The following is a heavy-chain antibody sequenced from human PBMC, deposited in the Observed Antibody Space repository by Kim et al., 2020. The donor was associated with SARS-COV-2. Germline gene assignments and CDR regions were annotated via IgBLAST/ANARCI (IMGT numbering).Heavy chain of an antibody. CDR3: ARVRELSAYSYGQFDY. D-gene: IGHD5-18*01. J-gene: IGHJ4*01. Sequence: ASVKVSCKASGYTFTGYYMHWVRQAPGQGLEWMGRINPNSGGTNYAQKFQGRVTMTRDTSISTAYMELSRLRSDDTAVYYCARVRELSAYSYGQFDYWGHGTLVTVSS. CDR2: INPNSGGT. CDR1: GYTFTGYY. V-gene: IGHV1-2*06.